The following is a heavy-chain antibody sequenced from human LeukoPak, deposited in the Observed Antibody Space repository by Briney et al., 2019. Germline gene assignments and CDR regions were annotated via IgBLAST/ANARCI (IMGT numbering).Heavy chain of an antibody. CDR3: ARAHCGGDCYFFSWAFDI. V-gene: IGHV4-39*07. Sequence: SETLSLTCTVSGGSISSSSYYWGWLRQPPGKGLEWIGSIYYSGSTYYNPSLKSRVTISVDTSKNQFSLKLSSVTAAETAVYYCARAHCGGDCYFFSWAFDIWGQGTMVTVSS. CDR1: GGSISSSSYY. J-gene: IGHJ3*02. D-gene: IGHD2-21*02. CDR2: IYYSGST.